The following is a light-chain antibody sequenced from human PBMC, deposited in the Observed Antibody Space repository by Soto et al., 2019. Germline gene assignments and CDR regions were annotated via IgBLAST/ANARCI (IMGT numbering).Light chain of an antibody. J-gene: IGLJ2*01. CDR3: QVWDSSSDHVV. CDR1: NIGGKS. V-gene: IGLV3-21*04. CDR2: YDS. Sequence: SYELTQTPSVSVAPGKTARITCGGNNIGGKSVHWYQQKPGQAPVVVIYYDSDRPAGIPERFSGSNSENTATLTISRVEAGDEADYYCQVWDSSSDHVVFRGGTKLTVL.